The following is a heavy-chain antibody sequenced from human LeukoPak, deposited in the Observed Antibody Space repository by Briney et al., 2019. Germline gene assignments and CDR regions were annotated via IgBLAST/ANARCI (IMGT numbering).Heavy chain of an antibody. J-gene: IGHJ4*02. Sequence: PGGSLRLSCAASGFTFSSYGMSWVRQAPGKGLEGVSVIYSGGSTYYADSVKGRFTISRDNSKNTLYLQMNSLRAEDTAVYYCARDLGYFDYWGQGTLVTVSS. CDR2: IYSGGST. CDR1: GFTFSSYG. V-gene: IGHV3-66*01. CDR3: ARDLGYFDY. D-gene: IGHD3-16*01.